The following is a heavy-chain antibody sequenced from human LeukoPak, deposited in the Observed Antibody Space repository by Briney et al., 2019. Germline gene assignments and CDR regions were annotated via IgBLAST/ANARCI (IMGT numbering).Heavy chain of an antibody. D-gene: IGHD3-22*01. J-gene: IGHJ4*02. CDR1: GFTFSDYA. CDR2: FDGSGDGT. V-gene: IGHV3-23*01. CDR3: ARGYYDSNAQLFDY. Sequence: GGSLRLSCAASGFTFSDYAMSWVRQAPGKGLEWVSGFDGSGDGTYYADSVKGRFTISRDNSKNTLYLQMNSLRAEDTAVYYCARGYYDSNAQLFDYWGQGTLVTVSS.